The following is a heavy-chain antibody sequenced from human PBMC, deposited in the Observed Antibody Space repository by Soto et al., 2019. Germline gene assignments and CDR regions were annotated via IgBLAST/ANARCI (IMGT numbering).Heavy chain of an antibody. V-gene: IGHV4-59*01. CDR3: ARDQRDRGGPGLDDY. D-gene: IGHD3-10*01. CDR2: MYYSGST. Sequence: SETLSLTCTVSGVSISGNYWSWMRQPPGKGLEWIGYMYYSGSTKYNPSLKSRVTISVDTSKKQFSLKLRSVTAADTAVYYCARDQRDRGGPGLDDYWSQGTLVTVSS. CDR1: GVSISGNY. J-gene: IGHJ4*02.